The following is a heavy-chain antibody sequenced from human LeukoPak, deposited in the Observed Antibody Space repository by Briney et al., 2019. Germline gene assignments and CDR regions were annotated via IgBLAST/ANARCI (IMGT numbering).Heavy chain of an antibody. D-gene: IGHD3-10*01. CDR3: ARERPILGTGNYYYGMDV. V-gene: IGHV1-18*01. J-gene: IGHJ6*02. CDR2: ISAYNGNT. Sequence: ASVKVSCKASGYTFTSYGISWVRQAPGQGLEWMGWISAYNGNTNYAQTLQGRVTMTTDTSTSTAYMELRSLRSHDTAVYYCARERPILGTGNYYYGMDVWGQGTTVTVSS. CDR1: GYTFTSYG.